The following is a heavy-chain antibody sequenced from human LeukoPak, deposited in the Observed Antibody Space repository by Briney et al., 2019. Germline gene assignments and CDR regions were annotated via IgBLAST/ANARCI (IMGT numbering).Heavy chain of an antibody. CDR3: ARDRSTVTGHCTGDHCYAELG. D-gene: IGHD2-8*02. J-gene: IGHJ4*02. V-gene: IGHV3-74*01. CDR1: GFDFSSNW. CDR2: IKGDGIGT. Sequence: GGSLRLSCAVSGFDFSSNWMHWVRHAPGQGLVWVTRIKGDGIGTNYADSVKGRFTISRDIAKNTLYLQMDSLRVEDTAVYYCARDRSTVTGHCTGDHCYAELGRGQGTQVIVSS.